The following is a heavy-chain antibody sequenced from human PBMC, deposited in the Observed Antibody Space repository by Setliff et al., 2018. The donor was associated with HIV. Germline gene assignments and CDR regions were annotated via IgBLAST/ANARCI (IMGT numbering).Heavy chain of an antibody. Sequence: SETLSLTCAVYNGSFSEYYWTWVRQPPGKELEWIGEISHGGRSTYNPSLKSRVAISVDTSKNQFSLSLSSVTAADTAVYYCARDSTDGSGFPGPPSFWGQGTLVTVSS. V-gene: IGHV4-34*01. D-gene: IGHD3-22*01. CDR1: NGSFSEYY. CDR2: ISHGGRS. J-gene: IGHJ4*02. CDR3: ARDSTDGSGFPGPPSF.